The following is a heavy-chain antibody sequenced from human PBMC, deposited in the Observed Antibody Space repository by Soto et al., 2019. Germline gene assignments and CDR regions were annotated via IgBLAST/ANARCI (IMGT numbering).Heavy chain of an antibody. CDR3: ARRYYYGSGSFSP. CDR2: IYYSGST. V-gene: IGHV4-59*08. J-gene: IGHJ5*02. D-gene: IGHD3-10*01. Sequence: SETLSLTCTVSGGSISSYYWSWIQQPPGKGLEWIGYIYYSGSTNYNPSLKSRVTISVDTSKNQFSLKLSSVTAADTAVYYCARRYYYGSGSFSPWGQGTLVTVSS. CDR1: GGSISSYY.